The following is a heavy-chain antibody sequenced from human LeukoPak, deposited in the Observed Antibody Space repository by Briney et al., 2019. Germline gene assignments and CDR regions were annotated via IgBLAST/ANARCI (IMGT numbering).Heavy chain of an antibody. CDR1: GFPFSDSY. CDR2: ISSSGSTI. J-gene: IGHJ5*02. V-gene: IGHV3-11*01. CDR3: ARDNRVRGVIVRGNWFDP. D-gene: IGHD3-10*01. Sequence: GGSLRLSCAASGFPFSDSYMSWIRQAPGKGLEWVSYISSSGSTIYYADSVKGRFTISRDNAKNSLYLQMNSLRAEDTAVYYCARDNRVRGVIVRGNWFDPWGQGTLVTVSS.